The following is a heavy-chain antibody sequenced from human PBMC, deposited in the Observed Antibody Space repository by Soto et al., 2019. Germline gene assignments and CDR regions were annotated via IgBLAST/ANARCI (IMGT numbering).Heavy chain of an antibody. V-gene: IGHV3-30-3*01. CDR2: ISYDGSNK. Sequence: QVQLVESGGGVVQPGRSLRLSCSASGFTFSSYAMHWVRQAPGKGLEWVAVISYDGSNKNYADAVNGRFTISSDNSKTTLYTQMTSLRGDDTAVYYCARGYDFWSGYYYPYGMDVWGQGTTVTVSS. CDR3: ARGYDFWSGYYYPYGMDV. D-gene: IGHD3-3*01. CDR1: GFTFSSYA. J-gene: IGHJ6*02.